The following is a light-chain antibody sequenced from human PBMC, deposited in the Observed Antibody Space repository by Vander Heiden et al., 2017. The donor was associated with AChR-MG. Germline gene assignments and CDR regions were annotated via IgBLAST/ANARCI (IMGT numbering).Light chain of an antibody. Sequence: SYDLTQPPSVSVSPGQTATITCSGDSLRQKYACWYQQRPGQSPLLVIYQHDKRPSGIPERFSGSNSGTTATLTISGTQAMDEADYYCQTWDGSTVIFGGGTKLTVL. J-gene: IGLJ2*01. V-gene: IGLV3-1*01. CDR3: QTWDGSTVI. CDR2: QHD. CDR1: SLRQKY.